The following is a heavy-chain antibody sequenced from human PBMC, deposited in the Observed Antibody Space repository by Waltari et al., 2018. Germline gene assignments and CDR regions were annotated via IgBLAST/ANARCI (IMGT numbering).Heavy chain of an antibody. Sequence: QVQLQESGPGLVKPSQTLSLTCTVSGGSISSGSYYWSWIRQPAGKGLEWIGRIYTSGSTNYNPSLKSRVTISVDTSKNQFSLKLSSVTAADTAVYYCAREVVAYCGGDCYSGGEFDYWGQGTLVTVSS. V-gene: IGHV4-61*02. CDR3: AREVVAYCGGDCYSGGEFDY. D-gene: IGHD2-21*02. CDR1: GGSISSGSYY. CDR2: IYTSGST. J-gene: IGHJ4*02.